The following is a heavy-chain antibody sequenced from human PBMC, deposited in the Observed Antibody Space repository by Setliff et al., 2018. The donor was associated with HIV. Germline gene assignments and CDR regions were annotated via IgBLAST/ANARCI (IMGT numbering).Heavy chain of an antibody. CDR2: IYTSGST. CDR3: SAGYYYYGMDV. J-gene: IGHJ6*02. V-gene: IGHV4-4*07. Sequence: SETLSLTCTVSGGSISSHYWSWIRQPAGKGLEWIGRIYTSGSTYYSPSLKSRVTISEDTSKNQFSLKMRSVTAADTAVYYCSAGYYYYGMDVWGQGTTVTVSS. CDR1: GGSISSHY.